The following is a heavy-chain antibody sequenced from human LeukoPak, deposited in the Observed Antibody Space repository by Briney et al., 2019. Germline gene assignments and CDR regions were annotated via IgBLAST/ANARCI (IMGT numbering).Heavy chain of an antibody. CDR3: ARGRITMVRVFDY. V-gene: IGHV4-34*01. D-gene: IGHD3-10*01. CDR1: GGSFSGYY. J-gene: IGHJ4*02. Sequence: SETLPLTCAVYGGSFSGYYWSWIRQPPGKGLEWIGEINHSGSTNYNPSLKSRVTISVDTSKNQFSLKLSSVTAADTAVYYCARGRITMVRVFDYWGQGTLVTVSS. CDR2: INHSGST.